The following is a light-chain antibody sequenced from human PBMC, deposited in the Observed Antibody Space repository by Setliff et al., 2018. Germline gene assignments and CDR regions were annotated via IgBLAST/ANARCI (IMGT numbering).Light chain of an antibody. CDR3: FSYTGTSTTYV. CDR1: SSDVGAYDY. V-gene: IGLV2-14*03. Sequence: QSALTQPASVSGSPGQSITISCTGSSSDVGAYDYVSWYQHHPGRAPKFMIYDVSXXXSGVSXXXXXXXSXXXXXXXIPGLXAEDEADYYCFSYTGTSTTYVFGTGTKVTVL. J-gene: IGLJ1*01. CDR2: DVS.